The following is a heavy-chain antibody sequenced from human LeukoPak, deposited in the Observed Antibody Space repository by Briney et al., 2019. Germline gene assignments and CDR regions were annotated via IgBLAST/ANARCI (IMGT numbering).Heavy chain of an antibody. V-gene: IGHV1-46*01. CDR2: INPSGGST. CDR1: GYTFTSYY. J-gene: IGHJ4*02. Sequence: ASVKVSCKASGYTFTSYYMHWVRQAPGQGLEWMGIINPSGGSTSYAQKFQGRVTMTRDTSTSTVYMELSSLRSEDTAVYYCARGGISDGGSYYVFGYWGQGALVTVSS. D-gene: IGHD1-26*01. CDR3: ARGGISDGGSYYVFGY.